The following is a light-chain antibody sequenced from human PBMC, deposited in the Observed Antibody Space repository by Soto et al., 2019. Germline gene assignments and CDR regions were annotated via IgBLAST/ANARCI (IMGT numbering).Light chain of an antibody. CDR2: YIS. CDR1: QSAGTF. CDR3: QQHNQWPIT. V-gene: IGKV3D-15*01. Sequence: EIVMTQSPATLSVSPGETASLSCGASQSAGTFLAWYQQKPRQAPRLLIYYISTRATGIPARFSGSGSGTEFTLTINSLQSEDSAVYYCQQHNQWPITFGQGTRLEI. J-gene: IGKJ5*01.